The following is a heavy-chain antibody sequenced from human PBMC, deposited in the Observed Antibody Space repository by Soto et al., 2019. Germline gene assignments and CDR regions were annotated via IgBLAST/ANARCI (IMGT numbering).Heavy chain of an antibody. J-gene: IGHJ4*02. Sequence: QAQLVQSGAEVKKPGASVKVSCKASGYIFPSYGISWVRQAPGQGLEWMGWISAYNGNTNYAQTLQGRVTMTTDTATSTAYMELRSLRSDDTAVYYCARDSRFGELLIWGQGTLVTVSS. CDR2: ISAYNGNT. V-gene: IGHV1-18*01. CDR1: GYIFPSYG. CDR3: ARDSRFGELLI. D-gene: IGHD3-10*01.